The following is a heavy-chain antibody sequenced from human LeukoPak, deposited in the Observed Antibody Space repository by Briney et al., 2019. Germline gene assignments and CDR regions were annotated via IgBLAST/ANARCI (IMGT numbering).Heavy chain of an antibody. J-gene: IGHJ4*02. CDR3: ARQVDIPMALPDY. D-gene: IGHD5-12*01. V-gene: IGHV1-18*01. CDR2: ISAYNGNT. CDR1: GYTFTTYG. Sequence: ASVKVSCKAYGYTFTTYGITWVRQAPGQGLEWMGWISAYNGNTNYAQKLQGRVTMTTETSTSTAYMELRSLRSDHTAIYYCARQVDIPMALPDYWGQGTLVTVAS.